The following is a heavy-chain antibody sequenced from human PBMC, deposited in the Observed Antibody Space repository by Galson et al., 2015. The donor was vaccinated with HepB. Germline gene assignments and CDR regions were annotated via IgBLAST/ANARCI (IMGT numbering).Heavy chain of an antibody. Sequence: SVKVSCKASGGTFSNYAISWVRQAPGQGLEWMGGIIPIFGTANYAQKFQGRVTITADESTSTAYMELSSLRSEDTAVYYCARDPRGGYSSSWPYYFDYWGQGTLVTVSS. D-gene: IGHD6-13*01. J-gene: IGHJ4*02. CDR2: IIPIFGTA. CDR1: GGTFSNYA. V-gene: IGHV1-69*13. CDR3: ARDPRGGYSSSWPYYFDY.